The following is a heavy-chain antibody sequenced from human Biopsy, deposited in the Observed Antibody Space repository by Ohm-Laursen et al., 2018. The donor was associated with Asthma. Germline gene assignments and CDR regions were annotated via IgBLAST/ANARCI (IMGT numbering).Heavy chain of an antibody. CDR1: GGSISIGAYY. CDR3: ARRGGVRRYFDY. J-gene: IGHJ4*02. CDR2: IYYIGST. V-gene: IGHV4-30-4*01. D-gene: IGHD3-16*01. Sequence: SQTLSLTCTVSGGSISIGAYYWSWVRQPPGKGLEWIGYIYYIGSTYYNPSLKSRVAISLDTSKNQFSLKLSSVTAADTAVYFCARRGGVRRYFDYWGQGTLVTVSS.